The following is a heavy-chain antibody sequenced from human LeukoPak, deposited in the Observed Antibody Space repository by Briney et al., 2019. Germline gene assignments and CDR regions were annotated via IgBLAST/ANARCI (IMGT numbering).Heavy chain of an antibody. V-gene: IGHV1-69*04. D-gene: IGHD3-22*01. CDR1: GGTFSSYA. CDR2: IIPILGIA. Sequence: SVKVSCKASGGTFSSYAISWVRQAPGQGLEWMGRIIPILGIANYAQKFQGRVTIAADKSTSTAYMELSSLRSEDTAVYYCASGNPYYYDSSDSYWGQGTLVTVSS. J-gene: IGHJ4*02. CDR3: ASGNPYYYDSSDSY.